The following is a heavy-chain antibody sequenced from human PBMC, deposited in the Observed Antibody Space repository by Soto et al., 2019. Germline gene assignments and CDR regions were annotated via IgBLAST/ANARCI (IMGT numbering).Heavy chain of an antibody. CDR3: ASSLYWYDSSGYLISVDY. Sequence: PGGSLIVSYTASGLTLSSYEMNWARQAPGKGLEWISYISSSGDTIYYADSVKGQFTISRDNAKNSLFLQMSSLRAEDTAVYYCASSLYWYDSSGYLISVDYWCQGNLVTVSS. J-gene: IGHJ4*02. CDR2: ISSSGDTI. D-gene: IGHD3-22*01. CDR1: GLTLSSYE. V-gene: IGHV3-48*03.